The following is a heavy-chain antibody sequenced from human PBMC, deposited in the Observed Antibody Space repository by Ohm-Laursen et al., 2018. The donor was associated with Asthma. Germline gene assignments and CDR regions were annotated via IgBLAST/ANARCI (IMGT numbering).Heavy chain of an antibody. CDR2: ISWNSGTI. Sequence: SLRLSCAASGFIFDDYAMHWVRQVPGKGLEWVSGISWNSGTIVQADSVRGRFTISRDNAKNSLYLQMNSLRAEDTALYYCARDSQAMVTTEGLYFGMDVWGQGTTVTVSS. D-gene: IGHD4-17*01. CDR3: ARDSQAMVTTEGLYFGMDV. V-gene: IGHV3-9*01. CDR1: GFIFDDYA. J-gene: IGHJ6*02.